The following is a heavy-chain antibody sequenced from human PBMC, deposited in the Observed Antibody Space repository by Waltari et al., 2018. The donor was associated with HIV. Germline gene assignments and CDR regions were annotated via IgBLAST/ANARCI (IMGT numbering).Heavy chain of an antibody. Sequence: EVQLLESGGGLVQPGGSLRLSCAASGFTFSSYAMSWVRQAPGKGLEWGSAISVSGGSTYYADSVKGRFTISRDNSKNTLYLQMNSLRAEDTAVYYCAKGYTVTTAYFDYWGQGTLVTVSS. V-gene: IGHV3-23*01. D-gene: IGHD4-17*01. CDR2: ISVSGGST. J-gene: IGHJ4*02. CDR1: GFTFSSYA. CDR3: AKGYTVTTAYFDY.